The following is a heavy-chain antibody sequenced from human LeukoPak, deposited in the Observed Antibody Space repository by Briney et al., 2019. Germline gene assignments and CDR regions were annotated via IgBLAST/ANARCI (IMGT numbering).Heavy chain of an antibody. CDR3: ARDIPPRWFGETPDAFDI. Sequence: KPSETLSLTCAVYGGSFSGYYWSWIRQPPGKGLEWIGEINHSGSTNYNPSLKSRVTISVDTSKNQFSLKLSSVTAADTAVYYCARDIPPRWFGETPDAFDIWGQGTMVTVSS. V-gene: IGHV4-34*01. CDR2: INHSGST. J-gene: IGHJ3*02. CDR1: GGSFSGYY. D-gene: IGHD3-10*01.